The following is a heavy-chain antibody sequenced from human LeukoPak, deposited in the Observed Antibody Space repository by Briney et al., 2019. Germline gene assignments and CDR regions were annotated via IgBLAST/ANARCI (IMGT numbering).Heavy chain of an antibody. J-gene: IGHJ5*02. Sequence: ASVKVSCKTSGYTFTAYYMHWVRQAPGQGLEYMGWINPNNGGRQFAQKFQGRVTMTRDTSISTAHLDLTSLTSDDTAVYYCARGGPNWGCFPLDQWGQGTLVTVSS. CDR2: INPNNGGR. D-gene: IGHD7-27*01. CDR3: ARGGPNWGCFPLDQ. CDR1: GYTFTAYY. V-gene: IGHV1-2*02.